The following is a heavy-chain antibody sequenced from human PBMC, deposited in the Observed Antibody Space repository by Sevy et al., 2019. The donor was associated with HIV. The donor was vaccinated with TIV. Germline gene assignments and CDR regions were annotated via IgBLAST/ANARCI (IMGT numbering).Heavy chain of an antibody. CDR1: GYSFTTYW. V-gene: IGHV5-51*01. D-gene: IGHD1-1*01. CDR2: IYPGDSET. J-gene: IGHJ6*02. CDR3: ARGARGTLPAFYYYGLDV. Sequence: GESLKISCKTSGYSFTTYWIDWVRQMPGKGLEWMGIIYPGDSETRCGLSFQGQVTISVDKSFSTAYLQWSSLKASDTAIYYCARGARGTLPAFYYYGLDVWGQGTTVTVSS.